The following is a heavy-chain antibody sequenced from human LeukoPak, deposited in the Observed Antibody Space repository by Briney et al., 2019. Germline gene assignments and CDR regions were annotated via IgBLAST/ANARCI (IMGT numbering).Heavy chain of an antibody. Sequence: ASVKVSCKASGYTFTSYTMHWGRQAPGQRREWVGWINAGNGNTKYSQKFQGRVTITRDTSASTAYMELSSLTSEDTAVYYCARGRYCSSTSGYTPTIPRCDTWGQGTLVTVSS. V-gene: IGHV1-3*01. CDR1: GYTFTSYT. CDR3: ARGRYCSSTSGYTPTIPRCDT. D-gene: IGHD2-2*02. CDR2: INAGNGNT. J-gene: IGHJ5*02.